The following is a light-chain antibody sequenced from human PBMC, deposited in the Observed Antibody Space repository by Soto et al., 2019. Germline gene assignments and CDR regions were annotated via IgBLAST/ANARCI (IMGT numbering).Light chain of an antibody. J-gene: IGLJ2*01. CDR3: SSYTRSSTLVV. V-gene: IGLV2-14*01. CDR1: SSDVGGFNY. Sequence: QSALTQPASVSGSPGQSITISCTGTSSDVGGFNYVSWYQQHPRKAPKLMIYDVSNRPSGVSNRFSGSKSGNTASLTISGLQAEDEADYYCSSYTRSSTLVVFGGGTKLTVL. CDR2: DVS.